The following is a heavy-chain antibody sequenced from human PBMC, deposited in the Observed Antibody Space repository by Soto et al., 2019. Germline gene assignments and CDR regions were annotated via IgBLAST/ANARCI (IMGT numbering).Heavy chain of an antibody. Sequence: PSETLSLTCTVSGGSISSGDYYWSWIRQPPGKGLEWIGYIYYSGSTYYNPSLKSRLTISIDTSKNQFSLRLSSVTAADTAVYYCVQVRGVNRPRYYYYHVAVWGQGTTVTVSS. CDR3: VQVRGVNRPRYYYYHVAV. CDR2: IYYSGST. D-gene: IGHD3-10*01. J-gene: IGHJ6*02. V-gene: IGHV4-30-4*01. CDR1: GGSISSGDYY.